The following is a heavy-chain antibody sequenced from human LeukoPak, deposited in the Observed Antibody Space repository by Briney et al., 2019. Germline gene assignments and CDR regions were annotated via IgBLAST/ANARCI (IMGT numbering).Heavy chain of an antibody. CDR1: GFTFTTSD. CDR2: ISTSSSYI. CDR3: ARVRGAMFRSGWSDY. V-gene: IGHV3-21*01. D-gene: IGHD6-13*01. J-gene: IGHJ4*02. Sequence: PGGSLRLSCAGSGFTFTTSDMNWVRQAPGKGLEWVSSISTSSSYIYYAESVKGRFIISRDNTKNSLFLQMNSLRVDDTAVYYCARVRGAMFRSGWSDYWGQRTLVTVSS.